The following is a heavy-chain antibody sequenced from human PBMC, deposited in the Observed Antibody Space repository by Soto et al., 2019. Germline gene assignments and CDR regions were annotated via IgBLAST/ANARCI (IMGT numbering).Heavy chain of an antibody. D-gene: IGHD4-17*01. J-gene: IGHJ3*02. CDR3: AKRYGDATSGAFDI. CDR2: ISYDGSNK. V-gene: IGHV3-30-3*02. Sequence: GGSLRLSCAASGVTFSSYATHWVRQAPGKGLEWVAVISYDGSNKYYADSVKGRFTISRDNSKNTLYLQMNSLRAEDTAVYYCAKRYGDATSGAFDIWGQGTMVTVSS. CDR1: GVTFSSYA.